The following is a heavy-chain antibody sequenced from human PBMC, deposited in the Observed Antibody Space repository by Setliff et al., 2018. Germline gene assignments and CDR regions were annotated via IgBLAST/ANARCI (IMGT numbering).Heavy chain of an antibody. V-gene: IGHV3-21*01. Sequence: PGGSLRLSCVGSGFTFSRYSMNWVRQAPGKGLEWVASISTSGSFEFYADSVKGRFTISRDNSKNTLYLQMNSLRAEDTAVYYCARGPWKHSAYYYYYYMDVWGKGTTVTVSS. CDR2: ISTSGSFE. D-gene: IGHD1-1*01. CDR1: GFTFSRYS. J-gene: IGHJ6*03. CDR3: ARGPWKHSAYYYYYYMDV.